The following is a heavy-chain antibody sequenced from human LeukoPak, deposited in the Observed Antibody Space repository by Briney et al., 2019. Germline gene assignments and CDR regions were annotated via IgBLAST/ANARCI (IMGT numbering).Heavy chain of an antibody. CDR3: ATLSYYGSDP. CDR1: GGTFSSYA. CDR2: IIPIFGTA. Sequence: GASVKVSCKASGGTFSSYAISWVRQAPGQGLEWMGGIIPIFGTANYAQKFQGRVTITADESTSTAYMELSSLRSEDTAVYYCATLSYYGSDPWGQGTLVTVSS. V-gene: IGHV1-69*13. D-gene: IGHD3-10*01. J-gene: IGHJ5*02.